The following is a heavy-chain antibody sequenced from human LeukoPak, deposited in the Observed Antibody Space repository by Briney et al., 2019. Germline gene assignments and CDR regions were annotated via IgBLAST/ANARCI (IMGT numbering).Heavy chain of an antibody. Sequence: PSETLSLTCAVYGGSFSGYYWSWIRQPPGKGLEWIGEINHSGSTNYNPSLKSRVTISVDTSKNQFSLKLSSVTVADTAVYYCARGGSYGWYYYYYMDVWGKGTTVTVSS. J-gene: IGHJ6*03. CDR2: INHSGST. V-gene: IGHV4-34*01. CDR1: GGSFSGYY. D-gene: IGHD5-18*01. CDR3: ARGGSYGWYYYYYMDV.